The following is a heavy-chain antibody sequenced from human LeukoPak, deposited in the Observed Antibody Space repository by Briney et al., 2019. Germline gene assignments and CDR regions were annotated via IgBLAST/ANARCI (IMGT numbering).Heavy chain of an antibody. D-gene: IGHD1-26*01. V-gene: IGHV4-59*04. Sequence: SETLSLTCTVPFGSISSYYWNWIRQSPEKGLEWIGYVHYSGSTYHNPSLKSRITMSVDTSKSQFSLKLSSVTAADTAVYYCASYGLIGVGAWRPSTYYFDYWGQGTLVTVSS. CDR1: FGSISSYY. CDR2: VHYSGST. CDR3: ASYGLIGVGAWRPSTYYFDY. J-gene: IGHJ4*02.